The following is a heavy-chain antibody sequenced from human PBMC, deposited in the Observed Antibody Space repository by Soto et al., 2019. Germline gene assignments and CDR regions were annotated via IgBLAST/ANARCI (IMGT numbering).Heavy chain of an antibody. Sequence: ASVKVSCKASGYMFVTYGINWVRQAPGQGLEWMGWISAYNGNTKYAQNLQGRVTMTTDASTSTAYMVMRSLRSDDTAVYYCARDLDGSGSYYTDYWGPGTLVTVSS. CDR2: ISAYNGNT. V-gene: IGHV1-18*01. CDR3: ARDLDGSGSYYTDY. CDR1: GYMFVTYG. J-gene: IGHJ4*02. D-gene: IGHD3-10*01.